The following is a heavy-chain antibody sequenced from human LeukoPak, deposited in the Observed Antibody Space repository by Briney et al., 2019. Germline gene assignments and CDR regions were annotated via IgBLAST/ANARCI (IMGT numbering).Heavy chain of an antibody. CDR3: AKDDRPSGWSYNWFDP. V-gene: IGHV3-30*01. CDR1: GFTFNNFP. CDR2: ISNDGSTK. J-gene: IGHJ5*02. D-gene: IGHD6-19*01. Sequence: GGSLRLSCAASGFTFNNFPMHWVRQAPGKGLEWVAVISNDGSTKYYAGPVQGRFTISRDNSQNTVYLQMNSLRGEDTAVYYCAKDDRPSGWSYNWFDPWGQGTLVTVSS.